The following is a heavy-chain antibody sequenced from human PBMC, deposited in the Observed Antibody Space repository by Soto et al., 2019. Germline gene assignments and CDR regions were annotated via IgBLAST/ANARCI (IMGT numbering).Heavy chain of an antibody. V-gene: IGHV1-18*04. CDR2: ISAYNGNT. CDR1: GYTFTSYG. Sequence: QVQLVQSGAEVKKPGASVKVSCKASGYTFTSYGISWVRQAPGQGLEWMGWISAYNGNTNYAQKLQGRVTMTKDTSTSTAYMELRSLRSDDTAVYYCSRGWNEPYWDTYFDYWGQGTLVTVSS. D-gene: IGHD2-8*02. CDR3: SRGWNEPYWDTYFDY. J-gene: IGHJ4*02.